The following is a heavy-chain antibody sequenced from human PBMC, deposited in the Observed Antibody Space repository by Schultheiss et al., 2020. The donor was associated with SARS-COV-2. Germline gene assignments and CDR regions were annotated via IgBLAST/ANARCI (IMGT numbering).Heavy chain of an antibody. J-gene: IGHJ5*02. CDR2: IYYSGST. D-gene: IGHD6-19*01. V-gene: IGHV4-59*12. CDR3: ARGQEQWLVHYNWFDP. CDR1: GGSISSYY. Sequence: SETLSLTCTVSGGSISSYYWSWIRQHPGKGLEWIGYIYYSGSTYYNPSLKSRVTISVDTSKNQFSLKLSSVTAADTAVYYCARGQEQWLVHYNWFDPWGQGTLVTVSS.